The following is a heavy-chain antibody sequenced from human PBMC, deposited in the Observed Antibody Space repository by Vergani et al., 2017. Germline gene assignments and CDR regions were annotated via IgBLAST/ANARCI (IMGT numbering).Heavy chain of an antibody. CDR1: GFTFSAHY. CDR2: MSSGDYI. J-gene: IGHJ6*02. V-gene: IGHV3-11*04. D-gene: IGHD3-9*01. CDR3: ARETDTGSSVSYNYYAMDV. Sequence: QVQLVESGGGLVKPGGSLRLSCAASGFTFSAHYMSWVRQAPGKGLEWISYMSSGDYIYYADSVKGRFTVSKDNTKNTLYLQMNSLRAEDTAVYYCARETDTGSSVSYNYYAMDVWGQGTKVSVSS.